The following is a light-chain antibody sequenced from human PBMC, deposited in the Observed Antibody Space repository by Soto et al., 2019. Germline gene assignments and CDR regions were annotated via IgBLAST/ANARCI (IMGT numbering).Light chain of an antibody. V-gene: IGKV3-11*01. Sequence: EIVLTQSPATLSLSPGERATLSCRASRSISSYLAWYQQKPGQAPRLLIYDASIRATGIPARFSVSGSGTDFTLTISSLEPEDFAVYYCQQRSTTFGGGTKVEIK. CDR3: QQRSTT. CDR2: DAS. CDR1: RSISSY. J-gene: IGKJ4*01.